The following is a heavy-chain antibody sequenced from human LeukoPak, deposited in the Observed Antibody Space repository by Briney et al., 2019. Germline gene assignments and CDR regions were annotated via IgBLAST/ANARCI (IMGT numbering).Heavy chain of an antibody. CDR2: ISSSSSYI. Sequence: GGSLRLSCAASGFTFSSYSMNWVRQAPGKGLEWVSSISSSSSYIYYADSVKGRFTISRDNAKNSLYLQMNSLRAEDTAVYYCARDTPPGYSSGWYGGGGPRWGQGTLVTVSS. D-gene: IGHD6-19*01. CDR1: GFTFSSYS. CDR3: ARDTPPGYSSGWYGGGGPR. V-gene: IGHV3-21*01. J-gene: IGHJ4*02.